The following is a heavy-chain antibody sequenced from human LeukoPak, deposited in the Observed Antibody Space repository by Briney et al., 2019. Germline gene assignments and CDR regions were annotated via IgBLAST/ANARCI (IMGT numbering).Heavy chain of an antibody. Sequence: GASVKVSCKSSGYTFTDHFIHWVRQAPGQGLEWVGEINPYNGYTKYAWRLQGRVTMTRDMSISTAFMEVSRLTSEDTAVYYCARDYSLNDFDYWGQGTLVTVAS. CDR2: INPYNGYT. D-gene: IGHD1-1*01. CDR1: GYTFTDHF. J-gene: IGHJ4*02. CDR3: ARDYSLNDFDY. V-gene: IGHV1-2*02.